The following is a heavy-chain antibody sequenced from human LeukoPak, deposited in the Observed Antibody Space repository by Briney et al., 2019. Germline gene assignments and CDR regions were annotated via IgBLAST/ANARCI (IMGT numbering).Heavy chain of an antibody. CDR2: MHYGGIT. D-gene: IGHD3-22*01. V-gene: IGHV4-59*01. Sequence: PSETLSLTCTVSGGSISTYYWNWIRQPPGKGLEWIGYMHYGGITSYNPSLKSRVTISGDMTENQFSLKLSSVIAADTAVYYCAREQGHYYDNSGYSHWYFDLWGRGTLVTVSS. J-gene: IGHJ2*01. CDR3: AREQGHYYDNSGYSHWYFDL. CDR1: GGSISTYY.